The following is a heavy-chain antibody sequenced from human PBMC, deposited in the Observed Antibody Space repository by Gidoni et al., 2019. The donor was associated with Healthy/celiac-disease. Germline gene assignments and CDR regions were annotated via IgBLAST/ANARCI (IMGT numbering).Heavy chain of an antibody. D-gene: IGHD6-13*01. CDR1: GGSFSGYY. CDR3: ARGRYGYSSSWYADY. J-gene: IGHJ4*02. V-gene: IGHV4-34*01. Sequence: QVQLQQWGAGLLKPSETLSLTCAVYGGSFSGYYWSWIRQPPGKGLEWIGEINHSGSTNYNPSLKSRVTISVDTSKNQFSLKLSSVTAADTAVYYCARGRYGYSSSWYADYWGQGTLVTVSS. CDR2: INHSGST.